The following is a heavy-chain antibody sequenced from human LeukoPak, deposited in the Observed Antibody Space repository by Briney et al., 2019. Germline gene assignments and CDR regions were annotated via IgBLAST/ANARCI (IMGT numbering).Heavy chain of an antibody. D-gene: IGHD5-18*01. CDR2: IGSAGDT. CDR3: ARGYSSGSLDY. J-gene: IGHJ4*02. CDR1: GFTFSSYD. V-gene: IGHV3-13*04. Sequence: SGGSLRLSCAASGFTFSSYDMHWVRQATGKGLEWVSLIGSAGDTYYLGSVKGRFTISRENAKESLYLQMNSLRAGDTAVYYCARGYSSGSLDYWGQGTLVTVSS.